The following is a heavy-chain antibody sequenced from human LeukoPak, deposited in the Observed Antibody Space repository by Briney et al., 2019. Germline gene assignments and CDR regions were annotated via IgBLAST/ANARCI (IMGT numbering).Heavy chain of an antibody. Sequence: ASVKVSCKASGYTFTGYYMHWVRQAPGQGLEWMGWINPNSGGTNYAQKFQGWITMTRDTSISTAYMELSRLRSDDTAVYYCARGSGASGIYGMDVWGQGTTVTVSS. CDR3: ARGSGASGIYGMDV. CDR2: INPNSGGT. D-gene: IGHD3-10*01. V-gene: IGHV1-2*04. J-gene: IGHJ6*02. CDR1: GYTFTGYY.